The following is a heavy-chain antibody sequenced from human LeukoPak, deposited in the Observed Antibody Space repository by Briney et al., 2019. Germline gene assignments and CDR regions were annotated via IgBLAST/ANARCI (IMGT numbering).Heavy chain of an antibody. CDR2: IYTSGST. Sequence: PSETLSLTCTVSGCSISSYCWSWIRQPAGKGLEWIGRIYTSGSTNYNPSLKSRVTMSVDTSKNQFSLKLSSVTAADTAVYYCAGGSIAAAGTILWGQGTLVTVSS. J-gene: IGHJ4*02. CDR3: AGGSIAAAGTIL. V-gene: IGHV4-4*07. D-gene: IGHD6-13*01. CDR1: GCSISSYC.